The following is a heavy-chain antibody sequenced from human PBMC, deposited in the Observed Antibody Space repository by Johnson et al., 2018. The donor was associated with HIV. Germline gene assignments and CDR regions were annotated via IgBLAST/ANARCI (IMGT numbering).Heavy chain of an antibody. Sequence: VQLVESGGGLVLPGGSLRLSCAASGITVSSNYMTWVRQGPGKGLEWVANIKQDGSEKYYVDSVKGRFTISRDNAKNSLYLQMNSLRAEDTAVYYCARKGWVDAFDIWGQGTMVTVSS. J-gene: IGHJ3*02. D-gene: IGHD6-19*01. V-gene: IGHV3-7*03. CDR3: ARKGWVDAFDI. CDR2: IKQDGSEK. CDR1: GITVSSNY.